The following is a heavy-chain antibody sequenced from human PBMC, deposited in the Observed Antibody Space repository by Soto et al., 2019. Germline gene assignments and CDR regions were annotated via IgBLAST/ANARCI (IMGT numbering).Heavy chain of an antibody. CDR3: AREGYGSSSFDH. CDR1: GGSINNHY. D-gene: IGHD6-6*01. J-gene: IGHJ4*02. Sequence: PSETLSLTCAVSGGSINNHYWSWIRQPPGKGLEWIGYIFYNGFTNYNPSLKSRVTMSVDTSKNQFSLNLNSTTAADTAAYYCAREGYGSSSFDHWGQGTLVTVSS. V-gene: IGHV4-59*11. CDR2: IFYNGFT.